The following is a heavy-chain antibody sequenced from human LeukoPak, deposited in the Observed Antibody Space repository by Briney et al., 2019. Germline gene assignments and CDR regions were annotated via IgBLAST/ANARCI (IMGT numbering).Heavy chain of an antibody. CDR3: ARGPEGYYGMDV. J-gene: IGHJ6*02. Sequence: PGRSLRLSCAASGFTFSDYYMSWIRQAPGKGLERVSSITSSSSYTNYADSVKGRFTISRDNAKNSLYLQMNSLRAEDTAVYYCARGPEGYYGMDVWGQGTTVTVSS. D-gene: IGHD1-14*01. V-gene: IGHV3-11*05. CDR1: GFTFSDYY. CDR2: ITSSSSYT.